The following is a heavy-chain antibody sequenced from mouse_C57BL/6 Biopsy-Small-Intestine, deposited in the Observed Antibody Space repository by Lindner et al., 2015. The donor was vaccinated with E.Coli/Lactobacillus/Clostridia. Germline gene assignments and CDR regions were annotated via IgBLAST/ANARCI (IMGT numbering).Heavy chain of an antibody. Sequence: VQLQESGPELVKPGASVKISCKASGYSFTGYFMSWVKQSPEKSLEWIGEINPTTGGTTYNQKFKAKATLTVDKSSSTAYMQFKNLTSEDSAVYYCARSHAERDFWGQGTTLTVSS. J-gene: IGHJ2*01. CDR2: INPTTGGT. V-gene: IGHV1-42*01. CDR1: GYSFTGYF. CDR3: ARSHAERDF.